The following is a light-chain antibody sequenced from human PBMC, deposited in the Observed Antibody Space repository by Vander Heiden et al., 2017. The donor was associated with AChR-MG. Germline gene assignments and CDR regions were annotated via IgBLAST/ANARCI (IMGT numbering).Light chain of an antibody. CDR2: WAS. CDR1: QSVLYSSNNKNY. CDR3: QQYYSTPQGT. J-gene: IGKJ1*01. V-gene: IGKV4-1*01. Sequence: AVSLGERATINCKSSQSVLYSSNNKNYLAWYQQKPGQPPKLLIYWASTRESGVPDRFSGSGSGTDFTLTISSLQAEDVAVYYCQQYYSTPQGTFGQGTKVEIK.